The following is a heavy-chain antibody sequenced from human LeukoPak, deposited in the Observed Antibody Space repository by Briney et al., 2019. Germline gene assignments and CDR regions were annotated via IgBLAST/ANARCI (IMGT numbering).Heavy chain of an antibody. D-gene: IGHD3-3*01. CDR2: INPNSGGT. J-gene: IGHJ6*03. Sequence: ASVKVSCKASGYTFTGYYMHWVRQAPGQGLEWMGWINPNSGGTNYAQKFQGRVTMTRDTSISTAYMELSRLRSDDTAVYYCAREKTIFGVDYYMDVWGKGTTVTVSS. CDR3: AREKTIFGVDYYMDV. V-gene: IGHV1-2*02. CDR1: GYTFTGYY.